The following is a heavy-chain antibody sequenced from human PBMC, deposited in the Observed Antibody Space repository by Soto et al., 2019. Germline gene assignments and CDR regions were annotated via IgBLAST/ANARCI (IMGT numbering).Heavy chain of an antibody. CDR2: IYYSGST. V-gene: IGHV4-61*01. D-gene: IGHD5-12*01. J-gene: IGHJ4*02. CDR3: ARDAPRDGYNNGFDY. CDR1: GGSVSSGSYY. Sequence: PSETLSLTCTVSGGSVSSGSYYWSWIRQPPGKGLEWIGYIYYSGSTNYNPSLKSRVTISVDTSKNQFSLKLSSVTAADTAVYYCARDAPRDGYNNGFDYWGRGTLVTVSS.